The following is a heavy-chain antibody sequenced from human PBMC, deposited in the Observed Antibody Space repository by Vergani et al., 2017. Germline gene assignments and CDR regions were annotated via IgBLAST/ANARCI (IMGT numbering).Heavy chain of an antibody. Sequence: QVQLVQSGAEVKKPGSSVKVSCKASGGTFSSYAISWVRQAPGQGLEWRGGIIPIFGTANYAQKFQGRVTITADESTSTAYMELSSLRSEGTAVYYWAREERGGNFQIDYWGQGTLVTVSS. CDR1: GGTFSSYA. CDR3: AREERGGNFQIDY. V-gene: IGHV1-69*01. J-gene: IGHJ4*02. CDR2: IIPIFGTA. D-gene: IGHD4-23*01.